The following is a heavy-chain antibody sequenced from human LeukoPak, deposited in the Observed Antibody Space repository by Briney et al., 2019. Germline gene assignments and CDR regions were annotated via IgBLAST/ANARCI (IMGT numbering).Heavy chain of an antibody. CDR2: ISGSGGST. CDR1: GFTFSSYA. D-gene: IGHD5-12*01. J-gene: IGHJ5*02. Sequence: GGSLRLSCAASGFTFSSYAMSWVRQAPGKGLERVSAISGSGGSTYYADSVKGRFTISRDNSKNTLYLQMNSPRAEDTAVYYCAKDLFVDIVATFDPWGQGTLVTVSS. V-gene: IGHV3-23*01. CDR3: AKDLFVDIVATFDP.